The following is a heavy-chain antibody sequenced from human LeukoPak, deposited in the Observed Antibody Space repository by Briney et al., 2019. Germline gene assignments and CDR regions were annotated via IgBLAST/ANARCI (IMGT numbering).Heavy chain of an antibody. Sequence: SETLSLTFTVSGGSISSYYWSWIRQPPGKGLEWIGYIHYSGDTNYNSSLKGRVTMSVDTSKNQFSLKLSSVTAADTAVYYCARHRSGTWDLFDYWGQGTLVTVSS. J-gene: IGHJ4*02. CDR2: IHYSGDT. V-gene: IGHV4-59*08. CDR3: ARHRSGTWDLFDY. D-gene: IGHD6-25*01. CDR1: GGSISSYY.